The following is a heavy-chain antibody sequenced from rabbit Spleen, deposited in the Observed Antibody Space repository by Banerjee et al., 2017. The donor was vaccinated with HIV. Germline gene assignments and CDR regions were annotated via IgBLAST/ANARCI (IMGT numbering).Heavy chain of an antibody. D-gene: IGHD4-2*01. CDR3: ARGGAGSAGYTLYYGMDL. J-gene: IGHJ6*01. Sequence: QEQLEESGGDLVKPEGSLTLTCTASGFSFSSSYYMCWVRQAPGKGLEWIACIYAGSRDRTYYASWAKGRFTISKTSSTTVTLQMTSLTAADTATYFCARGGAGSAGYTLYYGMDLWGPGTLVTVS. CDR1: GFSFSSSYY. CDR2: IYAGSRDRT. V-gene: IGHV1S45*01.